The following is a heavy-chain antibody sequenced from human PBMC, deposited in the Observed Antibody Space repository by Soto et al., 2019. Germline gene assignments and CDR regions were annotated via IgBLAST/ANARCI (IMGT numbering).Heavy chain of an antibody. D-gene: IGHD1-26*01. V-gene: IGHV3-21*01. CDR1: GFTFSSYS. Sequence: EVQLVESGGGLGKPGGSLRLSCAASGFTFSSYSMNWVRQAPGKGLEWVSSISSSSSYIYYADSVKGRFTISRDNAKNSLYLQMNSLRAEDTAVYYCATAGGPSGSYYHYWGQGTLVTVSS. J-gene: IGHJ4*02. CDR3: ATAGGPSGSYYHY. CDR2: ISSSSSYI.